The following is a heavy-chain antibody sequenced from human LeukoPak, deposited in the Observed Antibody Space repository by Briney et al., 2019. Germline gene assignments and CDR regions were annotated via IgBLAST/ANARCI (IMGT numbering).Heavy chain of an antibody. J-gene: IGHJ6*03. CDR1: GFTFSSYW. D-gene: IGHD6-13*01. V-gene: IGHV3-7*01. Sequence: PGGSLRLSCAASGFTFSSYWMTWIRQAPGKGLEWVANIKQDGSEKYYVDSVKGRFTISRDNAKNSLYLQMNSLRAEDTAVYYCARAGSSNYYYYYMDVWGKGTTVTVSS. CDR3: ARAGSSNYYYYYMDV. CDR2: IKQDGSEK.